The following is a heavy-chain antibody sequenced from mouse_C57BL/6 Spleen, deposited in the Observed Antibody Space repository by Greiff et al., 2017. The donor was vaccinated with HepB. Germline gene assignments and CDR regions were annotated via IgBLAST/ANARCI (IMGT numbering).Heavy chain of an antibody. CDR1: GYAFSSYW. J-gene: IGHJ2*01. CDR2: IYPGDGDT. D-gene: IGHD1-1*01. CDR3: ARVTTVVPYYFDY. Sequence: VKLMESGAELVKPGASVKISCKASGYAFSSYWMNWVKQRPGKGLEWIGQIYPGDGDTNYNGKFKGKATLTADKSSSTAYMQLSSLTSEDSAVYFCARVTTVVPYYFDYWGQGTTLTVSS. V-gene: IGHV1-80*01.